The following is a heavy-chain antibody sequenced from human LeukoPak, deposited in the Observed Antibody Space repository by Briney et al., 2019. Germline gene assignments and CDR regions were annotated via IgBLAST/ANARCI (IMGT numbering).Heavy chain of an antibody. D-gene: IGHD5-18*01. V-gene: IGHV1-46*01. Sequence: GASVKVSCKASGYTFTSYDINWVRQATGQGLEWMGIINPSGGSTSYAQKFQGRVTMTRDTSTSTVYMELSSLRSEDTAVYYCARAVDTAMVSFDYWGQGTLVTVSS. CDR3: ARAVDTAMVSFDY. J-gene: IGHJ4*02. CDR1: GYTFTSYD. CDR2: INPSGGST.